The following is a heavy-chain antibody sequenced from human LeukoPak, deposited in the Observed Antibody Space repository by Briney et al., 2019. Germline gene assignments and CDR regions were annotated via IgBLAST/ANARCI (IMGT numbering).Heavy chain of an antibody. Sequence: GGSLRLSCAASGFTFSSYSMNWVRQAPGKGLEWVSSISSSSSYMYYADSVKGRFTISRDNSKNTLYLQMNSLRAEDTAVYYCAKDFATYSTSPFDYWGQGTLVTVSS. CDR1: GFTFSSYS. CDR3: AKDFATYSTSPFDY. V-gene: IGHV3-21*04. CDR2: ISSSSSYM. J-gene: IGHJ4*02. D-gene: IGHD2-2*01.